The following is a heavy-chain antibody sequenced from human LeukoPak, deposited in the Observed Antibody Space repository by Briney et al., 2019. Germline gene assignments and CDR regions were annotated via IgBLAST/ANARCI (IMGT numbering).Heavy chain of an antibody. D-gene: IGHD1-26*01. V-gene: IGHV3-30*04. CDR1: GFTFSSYA. CDR3: AKDMGSGSYATTFDY. CDR2: ISYDGSNK. J-gene: IGHJ4*02. Sequence: PGRSLRLSCAASGFTFSSYAMHWVRQAPGKGLEWVAVISYDGSNKYYADSVKGRFTISRDKSKNTLSLQMNSLRAEDTAVYYCAKDMGSGSYATTFDYWGQGTLVTVSS.